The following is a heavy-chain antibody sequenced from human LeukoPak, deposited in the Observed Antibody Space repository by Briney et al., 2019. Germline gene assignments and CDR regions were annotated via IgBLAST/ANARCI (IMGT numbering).Heavy chain of an antibody. CDR2: ISGSGGST. Sequence: PGASLRLSCAASGFTFSSYAMSWVRQAPGKGLEWGSAISGSGGSTYYADSVKGRFTISRDNSKDTLYLQMNSLRAEDTAVYYCAKPAGGYMNAFDIWGQGTMVTVSS. CDR1: GFTFSSYA. CDR3: AKPAGGYMNAFDI. D-gene: IGHD2-15*01. V-gene: IGHV3-23*01. J-gene: IGHJ3*02.